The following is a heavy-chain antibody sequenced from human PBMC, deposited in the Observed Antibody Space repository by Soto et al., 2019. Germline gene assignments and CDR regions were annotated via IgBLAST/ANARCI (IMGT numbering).Heavy chain of an antibody. D-gene: IGHD3-10*01. CDR2: IYYSGST. J-gene: IGHJ5*02. V-gene: IGHV4-59*01. CDR1: GGSISSYY. CDR3: ARVSEFSYYYGSGSSPAWFDP. Sequence: ASETLSLTCTVSGGSISSYYWSWIRQPPGKGLEWIGYIYYSGSTNYNPSLKSRVTISVDTSKNQFSLKLSSVTAADTAVYYCARVSEFSYYYGSGSSPAWFDPWGQGTLVTVSS.